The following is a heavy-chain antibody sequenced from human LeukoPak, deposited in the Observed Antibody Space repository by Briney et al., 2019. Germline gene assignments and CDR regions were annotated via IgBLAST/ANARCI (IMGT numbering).Heavy chain of an antibody. CDR1: GFTFSNYV. Sequence: GGSLRLSCAASGFTFSNYVMSWVRQAPGRGLEWVSGISGGGDKTYYADSVKGRFTISRDNSKNTLYLQMNSLRAEDTAVYYCARASRDVFGYGYYFDYWGQGTLVTVSS. J-gene: IGHJ4*02. V-gene: IGHV3-23*01. CDR2: ISGGGDKT. CDR3: ARASRDVFGYGYYFDY. D-gene: IGHD3-10*02.